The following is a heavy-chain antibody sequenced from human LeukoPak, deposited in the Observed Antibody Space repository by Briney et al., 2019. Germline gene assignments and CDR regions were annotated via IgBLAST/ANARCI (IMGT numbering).Heavy chain of an antibody. CDR3: AKYGDYWYFDL. V-gene: IGHV3-74*01. D-gene: IGHD4-17*01. J-gene: IGHJ2*01. Sequence: GGSLRLSCAASGFTFSSYWMHWVRQAPGKGRVWVSRINSDGSSTNYAGSVKGRFTISRDNAKNTLYLQMNSLRAEDTAVYYCAKYGDYWYFDLWGRGTLVTVSS. CDR2: INSDGSST. CDR1: GFTFSSYW.